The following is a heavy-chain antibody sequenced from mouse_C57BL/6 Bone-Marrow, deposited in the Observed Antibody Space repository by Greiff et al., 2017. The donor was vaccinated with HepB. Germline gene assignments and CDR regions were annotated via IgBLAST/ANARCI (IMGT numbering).Heavy chain of an antibody. J-gene: IGHJ2*01. CDR1: GFTFSDYY. CDR2: ISNGGGST. D-gene: IGHD2-3*01. V-gene: IGHV5-12*01. CDR3: ARRWLQGFDY. Sequence: DVMLVESGGGLVQPGGSLKLSCAASGFTFSDYYMYWVRQTPEKRLEWVAYISNGGGSTYYPDTVKGRFTISRDNAKNILYLQMSRLKSEDTAMYYCARRWLQGFDYWGQGTTLTVSS.